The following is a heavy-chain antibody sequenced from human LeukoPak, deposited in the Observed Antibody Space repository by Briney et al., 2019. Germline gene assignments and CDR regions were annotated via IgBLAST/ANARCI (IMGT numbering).Heavy chain of an antibody. V-gene: IGHV4-4*09. CDR3: ARALRRRGAPLVDY. J-gene: IGHJ4*02. Sequence: SETLSLTCTVSGGSTSSYYWSWIRQPPGKGLEWIGYIYTSGSTNYNPSLKSRVTISVDTSKNQFSLKLSSVTAADTAVYYCARALRRRGAPLVDYWGQGTLVTVSS. D-gene: IGHD1-26*01. CDR1: GGSTSSYY. CDR2: IYTSGST.